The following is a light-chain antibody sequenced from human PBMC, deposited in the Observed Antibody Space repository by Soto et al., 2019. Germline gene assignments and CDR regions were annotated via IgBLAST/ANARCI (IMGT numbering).Light chain of an antibody. V-gene: IGKV1-5*03. CDR3: QQHESYPRT. CDR1: QSINTW. CDR2: TAS. Sequence: DIQMTQSPSTLSASVGDRVTITCRASQSINTWLAWYQQKPGKAPRLLIYTASSLESAVPSRFSGSGSGTEFTLTISSLQPDDFATYYCQQHESYPRTFGQGTKVEIK. J-gene: IGKJ1*01.